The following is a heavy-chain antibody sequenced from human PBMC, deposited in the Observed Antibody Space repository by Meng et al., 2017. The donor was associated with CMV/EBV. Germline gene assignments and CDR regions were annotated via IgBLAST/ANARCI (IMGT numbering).Heavy chain of an antibody. D-gene: IGHD6-13*01. CDR1: GGSISSGGYY. CDR3: ARGGIAAAGSDFFDY. CDR2: IYYSGST. V-gene: IGHV4-31*02. Sequence: SGGSISSGGYYWSWIRQHPGKGLEWIGYIYYSGSTYYSPTLKSRVTISVDTSKNQFSLKLSSVTAADTAVYYCARGGIAAAGSDFFDYWGQGTLVTVSS. J-gene: IGHJ4*02.